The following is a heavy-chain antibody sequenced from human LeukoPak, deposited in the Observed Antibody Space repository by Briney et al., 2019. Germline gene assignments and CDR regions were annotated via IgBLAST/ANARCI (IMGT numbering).Heavy chain of an antibody. CDR1: GYTFTSYD. J-gene: IGHJ5*02. D-gene: IGHD2-2*01. V-gene: IGHV1-8*01. CDR3: ARGQFTLGVPAATSIELGHWSDP. CDR2: MNPNSGNT. Sequence: ASVKVSCRASGYTFTSYDINWVRQATGQGLEWMGWMNPNSGNTGYAQKFQGRVTMTRNTSISTAYMEVSSLRSEDTAVYYCARGQFTLGVPAATSIELGHWSDPWGQGTLVSVSS.